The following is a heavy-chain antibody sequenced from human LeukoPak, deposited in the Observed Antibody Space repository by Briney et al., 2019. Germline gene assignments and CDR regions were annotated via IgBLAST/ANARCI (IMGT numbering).Heavy chain of an antibody. D-gene: IGHD6-19*01. J-gene: IGHJ4*02. CDR3: ARDLGSSGWGGENYFDY. V-gene: IGHV3-21*01. Sequence: PGGSLRLSCAASGFTFSSYSMNWVRQAPGKGLEWVSSISSSSSYIYYADSVKGRFTISRDNAKNTLYLQMNSLRAEDTAVYYCARDLGSSGWGGENYFDYWGQGTLVTVSS. CDR1: GFTFSSYS. CDR2: ISSSSSYI.